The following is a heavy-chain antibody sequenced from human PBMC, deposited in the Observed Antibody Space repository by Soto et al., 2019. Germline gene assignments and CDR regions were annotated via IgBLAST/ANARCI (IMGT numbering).Heavy chain of an antibody. V-gene: IGHV3-30-3*01. J-gene: IGHJ6*02. CDR1: GFTFSSYA. D-gene: IGHD4-17*01. Sequence: QVQLVESGGGVVQPGRSLRRSCAASGFTFSSYAMHWVRQAPGTGLEWVAVISYDGSNKYYAASVKGRFTISKDNSKNTLDLQLNSLRAEDTAVYYCASRNLAGDYAGCMDGWGQGTTVTVSS. CDR2: ISYDGSNK. CDR3: ASRNLAGDYAGCMDG.